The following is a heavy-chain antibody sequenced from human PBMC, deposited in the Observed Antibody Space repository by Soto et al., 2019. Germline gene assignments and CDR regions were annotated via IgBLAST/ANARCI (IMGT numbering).Heavy chain of an antibody. V-gene: IGHV3-30*18. CDR3: ANARGITMVRGVL. CDR2: ISSDGSNK. Sequence: QVQLVESGGGVVQPGRSLRLSCAASGFTFSSYGMHWVRQAPGKGLEWVAVISSDGSNKYYADSVKGRFTSSRDNSKNTLYLQMNSLRAEDTAVYYCANARGITMVRGVLWGQGTLVTVSS. J-gene: IGHJ4*02. D-gene: IGHD3-10*01. CDR1: GFTFSSYG.